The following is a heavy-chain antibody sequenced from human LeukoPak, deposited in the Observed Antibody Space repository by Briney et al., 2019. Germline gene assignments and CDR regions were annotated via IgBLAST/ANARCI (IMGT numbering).Heavy chain of an antibody. Sequence: ASVKVSCKAPGYTFTSYDINWVRQATGQGLEWMGWMNPNSGNTGYAQKFQGRVTMTRNTSISTAYMELSSLRSEDTAVYYCARARLTMVRGNYYYYMDVWGKGTTVTVSS. V-gene: IGHV1-8*01. D-gene: IGHD3-10*01. CDR3: ARARLTMVRGNYYYYMDV. CDR2: MNPNSGNT. CDR1: GYTFTSYD. J-gene: IGHJ6*03.